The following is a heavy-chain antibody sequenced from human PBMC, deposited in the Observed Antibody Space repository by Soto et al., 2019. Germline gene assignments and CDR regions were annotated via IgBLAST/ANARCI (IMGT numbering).Heavy chain of an antibody. D-gene: IGHD6-13*01. CDR1: GFTFSKYG. Sequence: LRLSCEASGFTFSKYGMHWVRQAPGKGLKWVAVIWYDGSYKYYADSVKGRFTISRDNSKNTLYLQMNNLRAEDTAVYYCAKDRASSWEGPSWGQGTLVTVSS. J-gene: IGHJ4*02. CDR3: AKDRASSWEGPS. V-gene: IGHV3-33*06. CDR2: IWYDGSYK.